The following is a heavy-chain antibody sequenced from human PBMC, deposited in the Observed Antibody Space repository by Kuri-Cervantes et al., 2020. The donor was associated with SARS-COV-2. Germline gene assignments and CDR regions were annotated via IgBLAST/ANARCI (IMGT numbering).Heavy chain of an antibody. CDR2: IYHSGST. D-gene: IGHD6-19*01. V-gene: IGHV4-61*01. CDR3: VRSPASSGWFIDS. J-gene: IGHJ4*02. Sequence: SETLSLTCTVSGASISSGNNYWSWIQQPPGKGLEWIGYIYHSGSTNYNPSLESRVTISLDKSQNQFSLHLKFVTPADTAVYYCVRSPASSGWFIDSWGQGTLVTVSS. CDR1: GASISSGNNY.